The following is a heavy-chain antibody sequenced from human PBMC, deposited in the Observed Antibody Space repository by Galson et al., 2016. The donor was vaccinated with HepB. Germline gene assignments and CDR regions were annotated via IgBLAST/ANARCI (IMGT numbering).Heavy chain of an antibody. D-gene: IGHD1-26*01. CDR2: IYNSGST. CDR3: ARNPGSGDPGLDY. J-gene: IGHJ4*02. V-gene: IGHV4-39*07. CDR1: GDSINDSTYY. Sequence: SETLSLTCTVSGDSINDSTYYWGWIRQSPGKGLEWIGNIYNSGSTFYNPSLKSRVTITVDMSKKQFSLKLTSVNAADTAVYYCARNPGSGDPGLDYWGQGTLVTVSS.